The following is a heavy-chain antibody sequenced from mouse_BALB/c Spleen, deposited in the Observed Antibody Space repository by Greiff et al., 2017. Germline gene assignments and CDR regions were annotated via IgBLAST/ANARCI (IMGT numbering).Heavy chain of an antibody. CDR2: IDPANGNT. V-gene: IGHV14-3*02. CDR3: ARSYDGYYAWFAY. J-gene: IGHJ3*01. CDR1: GFNIKDTY. D-gene: IGHD2-3*01. Sequence: EVKLQQSGAELVKPGASVKLSCTASGFNIKDTYMHWVKQRPEQGLEWIGRIDPANGNTKYDPKFQGKATITADTSSNTAYLQLSSLTSEDTAVYYCARSYDGYYAWFAYWGQGTLVTVSA.